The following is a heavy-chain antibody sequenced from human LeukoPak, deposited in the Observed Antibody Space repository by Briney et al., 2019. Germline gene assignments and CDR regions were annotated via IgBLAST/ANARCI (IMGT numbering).Heavy chain of an antibody. CDR2: ISGSSNFA. Sequence: GGSLRLSCTASGFTFSNYYMNWVRQAPGKGLEGGSSISGSSNFAEYTDFVKGRFTISRDNSQNTLYLQMNRLRAEDTAVYYCAKGWELLYWYFDLWGRGTLVTVSS. CDR1: GFTFSNYY. J-gene: IGHJ2*01. V-gene: IGHV3-23*01. D-gene: IGHD1-26*01. CDR3: AKGWELLYWYFDL.